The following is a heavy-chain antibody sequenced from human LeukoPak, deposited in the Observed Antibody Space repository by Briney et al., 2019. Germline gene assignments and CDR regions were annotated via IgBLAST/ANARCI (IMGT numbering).Heavy chain of an antibody. Sequence: SETLSLTCAVYGGSFSAYYWSWIRQPPGKGLEWIGEINHSGRTDYNASLKSRVTISVDTSKNQFSLKMSYVTAADTAVYYCARSPRYSGYDYGSDYWGRGILVTVSS. CDR3: ARSPRYSGYDYGSDY. D-gene: IGHD5-12*01. CDR1: GGSFSAYY. V-gene: IGHV4-34*01. J-gene: IGHJ4*02. CDR2: INHSGRT.